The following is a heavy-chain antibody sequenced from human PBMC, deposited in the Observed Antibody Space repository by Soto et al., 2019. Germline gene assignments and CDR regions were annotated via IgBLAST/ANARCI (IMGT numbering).Heavy chain of an antibody. J-gene: IGHJ4*02. CDR1: GDTFSTYS. V-gene: IGHV1-69*02. CDR3: ARKHTYFDF. CDR2: ISTLLGLA. Sequence: VQLLQSGAEVKKPGSSLKVSCKASGDTFSTYSISCVRQAHGQGLEWMGRISTLLGLAHYAQKLQGRVTITAATSTSKASMELSSLRSEDTAVYYCARKHTYFDFWGQGSLVTVSA.